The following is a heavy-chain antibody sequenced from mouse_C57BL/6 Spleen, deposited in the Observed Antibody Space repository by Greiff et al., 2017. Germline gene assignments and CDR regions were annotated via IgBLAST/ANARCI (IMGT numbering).Heavy chain of an antibody. J-gene: IGHJ4*01. V-gene: IGHV1-26*01. CDR3: AREGDYDDYAMDY. Sequence: VQLQQSGPELVKPGASVKISCKASGYTFTDYYMNWVKQSHGKSLEWIGDINPNNGGTSYNQKFKGKATLTVDKSSSTAYMELRSLTSEDSAVYYCAREGDYDDYAMDYWGQGTSVTVSS. D-gene: IGHD2-4*01. CDR1: GYTFTDYY. CDR2: INPNNGGT.